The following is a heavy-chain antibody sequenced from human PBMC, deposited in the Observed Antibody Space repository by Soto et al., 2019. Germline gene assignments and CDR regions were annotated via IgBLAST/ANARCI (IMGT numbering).Heavy chain of an antibody. CDR2: IYYSGST. CDR3: ARQITVATIGYYFDS. J-gene: IGHJ4*02. Sequence: SETLSLTCTVSGGSISSSSYYWGWIRQPPGKGLEWIGSIYYSGSTYYNPSLKSRVTISVDTSKNQFSLKLSSVTAADTAVYYCARQITVATIGYYFDSWGQGTLVTVAS. V-gene: IGHV4-39*01. CDR1: GGSISSSSYY. D-gene: IGHD5-12*01.